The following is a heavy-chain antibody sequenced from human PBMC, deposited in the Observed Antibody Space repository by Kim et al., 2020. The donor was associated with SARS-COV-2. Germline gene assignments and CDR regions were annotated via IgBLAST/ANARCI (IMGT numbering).Heavy chain of an antibody. CDR2: IYYSGST. Sequence: SETLSLTCTVSGGSISSSSYYWGWIRQPPGKGLEWIGSIYYSGSTYYNPSLKSRVTISVDTSKNQFSLKLSSVTAADTAVYYCARIPYYYDSSAWREVRDYFDYWGQGTLVTVSS. D-gene: IGHD3-22*01. J-gene: IGHJ4*02. CDR1: GGSISSSSYY. CDR3: ARIPYYYDSSAWREVRDYFDY. V-gene: IGHV4-39*01.